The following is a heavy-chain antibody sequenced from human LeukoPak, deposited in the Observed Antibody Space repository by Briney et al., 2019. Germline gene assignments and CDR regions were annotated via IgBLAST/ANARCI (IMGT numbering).Heavy chain of an antibody. J-gene: IGHJ5*02. CDR2: IYYSGST. D-gene: IGHD3-10*01. V-gene: IGHV4-59*01. CDR3: ARGGVNYKIAGP. Sequence: SESLSLTCSVSRGSITSYYWSCIRQPPGKGLEGSGYIYYSGSTNYNPSLKSRVTISVDTSKNQFSLKLSSVTAADTAVYYCARGGVNYKIAGPWGQGALVTVSS. CDR1: RGSITSYY.